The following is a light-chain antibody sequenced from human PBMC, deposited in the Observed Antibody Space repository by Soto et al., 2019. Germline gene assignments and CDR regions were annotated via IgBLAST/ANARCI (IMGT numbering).Light chain of an antibody. V-gene: IGLV3-9*01. CDR1: NIGSKN. CDR3: QVWDSSTAW. CDR2: RDS. Sequence: SYELTQPLSVSVALGQTARITCGGNNIGSKNVHWYQQKPGQAPVLVIYRDSNRPSGIPERFSGSNSGNTATLTISRAQAGDEADYYCQVWDSSTAWLGGGTKLTVL. J-gene: IGLJ2*01.